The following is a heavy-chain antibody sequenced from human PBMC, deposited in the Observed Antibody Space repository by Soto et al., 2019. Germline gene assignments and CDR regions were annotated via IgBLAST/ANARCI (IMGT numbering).Heavy chain of an antibody. Sequence: QVQLAQSGAEVKKPGSSVKVSCKASGGTFSSYAISWVRQAPGQGLEWMGGIIPIFGTANYAQKFQGRVTITADESTSTAYMELSSLRSEDTAVYYCARGWMRFGELPNYYYGMDVWGQGTTVTVSS. CDR3: ARGWMRFGELPNYYYGMDV. J-gene: IGHJ6*02. D-gene: IGHD3-10*01. CDR1: GGTFSSYA. CDR2: IIPIFGTA. V-gene: IGHV1-69*01.